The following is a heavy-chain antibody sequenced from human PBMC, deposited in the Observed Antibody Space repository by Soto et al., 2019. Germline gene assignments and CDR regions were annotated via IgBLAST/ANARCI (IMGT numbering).Heavy chain of an antibody. D-gene: IGHD3-9*01. V-gene: IGHV1-2*04. CDR3: ARGSRYDILTGYYCFDY. Sequence: ASVKVSCKASGYTFTGYYMHWVRQAPGQGLEWMGWINTNSGGTNYAQKYQGWVTMTRDTSISTAYMELSRLRSDDTAVYYCARGSRYDILTGYYCFDYWGQGTLVTVSS. CDR1: GYTFTGYY. CDR2: INTNSGGT. J-gene: IGHJ4*02.